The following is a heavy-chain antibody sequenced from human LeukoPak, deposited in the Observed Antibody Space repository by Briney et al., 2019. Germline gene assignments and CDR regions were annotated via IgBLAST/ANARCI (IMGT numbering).Heavy chain of an antibody. J-gene: IGHJ6*02. D-gene: IGHD1-7*01. CDR2: INYHGTKK. V-gene: IGHV3-7*01. CDR3: ARESLVSGTTRGNYYYYGMDV. Sequence: WGSLRLSCAASGFTISSYWLSWVLQAPGQGLEGLASINYHGTKKYYVDSVKGRFTISTDNAKNSLYLQMNSLRAEDTAVYSCARESLVSGTTRGNYYYYGMDVWGQGSTVTVSS. CDR1: GFTISSYW.